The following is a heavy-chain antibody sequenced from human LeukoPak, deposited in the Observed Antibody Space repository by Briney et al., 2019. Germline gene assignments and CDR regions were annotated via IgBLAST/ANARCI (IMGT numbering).Heavy chain of an antibody. CDR1: GGSISSSSYY. Sequence: PSETLSLTCTVSGGSISSSSYYWGWIRQPPGKGLEWIGSIYYSGSTYYNPSLKSRVTISVDTSKNQFSLKLSSVTAADTAVYYCARDSWSGWRRNSGSCFDYWGQGTLVTVSS. J-gene: IGHJ4*02. CDR2: IYYSGST. V-gene: IGHV4-39*07. CDR3: ARDSWSGWRRNSGSCFDY. D-gene: IGHD6-19*01.